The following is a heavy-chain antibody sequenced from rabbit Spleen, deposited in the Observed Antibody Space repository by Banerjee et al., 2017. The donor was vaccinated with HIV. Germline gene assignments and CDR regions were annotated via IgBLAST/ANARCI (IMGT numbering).Heavy chain of an antibody. CDR1: GFDFNGYYL. D-gene: IGHD8-1*01. V-gene: IGHV1S45*01. J-gene: IGHJ4*01. Sequence: QEQLKESGGGLVQPGGSLKLSCKASGFDFNGYYLSWVRQAPGKGLEWIACIYGGSSGSTYSATWAKGRFTISKTSSTTVTLQMTSLTVADTATYFCARDAGRGDYIDGVFNLWGPGTLVTVS. CDR2: IYGGSSGST. CDR3: ARDAGRGDYIDGVFNL.